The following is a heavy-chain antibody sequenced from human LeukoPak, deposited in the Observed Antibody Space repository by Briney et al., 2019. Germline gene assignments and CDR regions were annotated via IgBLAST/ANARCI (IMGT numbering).Heavy chain of an antibody. Sequence: PSETLSLTCAVYGESLSGYYWSWIRQPPGKGLEWIGEINHSGSTNYNPSLKSRVTISVDMSKNQFSLKLTSVTAADTAVYYCARGVQYSSNWYFHLWGRGTLVTVSS. CDR2: INHSGST. CDR1: GESLSGYY. D-gene: IGHD6-13*01. V-gene: IGHV4-34*01. J-gene: IGHJ2*01. CDR3: ARGVQYSSNWYFHL.